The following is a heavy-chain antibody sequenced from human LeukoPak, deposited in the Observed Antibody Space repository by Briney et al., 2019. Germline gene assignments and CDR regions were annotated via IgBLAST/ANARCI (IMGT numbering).Heavy chain of an antibody. Sequence: GGSLRLSCAVSGLTFSSYAMSWVRQAPGKGLEWVSAISGSGGSTYYADSVKGRFTISRDNSKNTLYLQMNSLRAEDTAVYYCAKTKYGGNSYFDYWGQGTLVTVSS. CDR3: AKTKYGGNSYFDY. D-gene: IGHD4-23*01. J-gene: IGHJ4*02. CDR1: GLTFSSYA. V-gene: IGHV3-23*01. CDR2: ISGSGGST.